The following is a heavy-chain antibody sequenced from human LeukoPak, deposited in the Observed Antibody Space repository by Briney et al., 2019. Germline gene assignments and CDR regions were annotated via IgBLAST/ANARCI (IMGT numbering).Heavy chain of an antibody. J-gene: IGHJ3*02. CDR2: ISGYNGNT. CDR3: ARDTVLQLSPGLEAFDI. CDR1: GYTFISYG. V-gene: IGHV1-18*01. Sequence: ASVKVCCKASGYTFISYGISWVRQPPGQGLEWMGWISGYNGNTKYAQKLQGRVTMTTDASTSTAYMELRSLRSDDTAVYYCARDTVLQLSPGLEAFDIWGQGTMVTVSS. D-gene: IGHD1-1*01.